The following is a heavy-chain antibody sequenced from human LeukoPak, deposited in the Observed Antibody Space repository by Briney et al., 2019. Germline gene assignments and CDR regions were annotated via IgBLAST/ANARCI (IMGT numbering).Heavy chain of an antibody. CDR1: GFSFSGYW. CDR3: ARGGWATAIDY. V-gene: IGHV3-74*01. CDR2: VNNDGSGA. Sequence: PGGSLKISCAASGFSFSGYWMHWVRQAPGKGLVWVSHVNNDGSGATYADSVKGRFTNSRDNAKNTVNLQMNSVRAEDTAVYYCARGGWATAIDYLGQGTLVTVSS. J-gene: IGHJ4*02. D-gene: IGHD1-1*01.